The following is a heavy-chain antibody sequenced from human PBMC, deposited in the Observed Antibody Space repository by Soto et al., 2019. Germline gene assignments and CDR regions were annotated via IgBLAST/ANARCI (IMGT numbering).Heavy chain of an antibody. D-gene: IGHD2-15*01. V-gene: IGHV3-23*01. J-gene: IGHJ4*02. CDR3: AKRQGTGLAAKNFDF. CDR2: ISDGGDLI. Sequence: LRLSCAASGFPFSNHAMSLVRQAPVKGLEWVSGISDGGDLIYYTDSVKGRFSMSRDNSENMLYLQMTNLRAEDTAIYFCAKRQGTGLAAKNFDFWGQGTLVTVSS. CDR1: GFPFSNHA.